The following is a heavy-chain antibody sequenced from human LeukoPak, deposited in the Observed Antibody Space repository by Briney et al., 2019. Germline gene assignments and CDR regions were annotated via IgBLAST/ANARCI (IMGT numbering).Heavy chain of an antibody. CDR3: VKWGDYDILTGYYVPDF. D-gene: IGHD3-9*01. CDR1: GFIFRNYA. CDR2: ITGSGDTA. J-gene: IGHJ4*02. Sequence: PGGSLRLSCAASGFIFRNYAMSWVRLAPGKGLEWVSAITGSGDTAYYADSVKGRFTISRDNSKNALYVEMNTLRAEDTAVYYCVKWGDYDILTGYYVPDFWGQGTLVTVSS. V-gene: IGHV3-23*01.